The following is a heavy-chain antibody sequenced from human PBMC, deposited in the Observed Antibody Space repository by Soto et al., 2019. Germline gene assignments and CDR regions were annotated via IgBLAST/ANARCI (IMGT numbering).Heavy chain of an antibody. V-gene: IGHV3-15*07. D-gene: IGHD1-1*01. Sequence: PGGSLRLSCAASGFTFSNAWMNWVRQAPGKGLEWVGRIKSKTDGGTIDYAAPVKGRFSISRDDSKNTLYLQMNSLKTEDTAVYYCTTGLMPGTPFDYWGQGTLVTVSS. CDR3: TTGLMPGTPFDY. J-gene: IGHJ4*02. CDR1: GFTFSNAW. CDR2: IKSKTDGGTI.